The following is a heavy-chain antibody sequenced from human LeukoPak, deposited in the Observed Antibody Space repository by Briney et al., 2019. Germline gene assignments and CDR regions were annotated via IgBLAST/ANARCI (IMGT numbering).Heavy chain of an antibody. CDR1: GGSISSSSYY. CDR3: GRRGGWGGYYRYYYSMDV. J-gene: IGHJ6*03. Sequence: SETLSLTCTVSGGSISSSSYYWGWIRQPPGKGLEWIGSIYYSGSTYYNPSLKSRVTISVDTSKNQFSLKLSSVTTADTAVYYCGRRGGWGGYYRYYYSMDVWGKGTRVTISS. D-gene: IGHD3-10*01. CDR2: IYYSGST. V-gene: IGHV4-39*01.